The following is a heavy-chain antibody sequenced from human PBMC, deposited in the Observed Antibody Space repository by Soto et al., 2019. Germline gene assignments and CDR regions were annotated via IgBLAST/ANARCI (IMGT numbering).Heavy chain of an antibody. D-gene: IGHD6-19*01. CDR2: ISGSGGST. V-gene: IGHV3-23*01. CDR1: GFTFSSYA. Sequence: PVGSLRLSCAASGFTFSSYAMSWVRQAPGKGLEWVSAISGSGGSTYYADSAKGRFTISRDNSKNTLYLQMNSLRAEDTAVYYCEISIAVAGTHRGMDVWGQGTTVNVSS. J-gene: IGHJ6*02. CDR3: EISIAVAGTHRGMDV.